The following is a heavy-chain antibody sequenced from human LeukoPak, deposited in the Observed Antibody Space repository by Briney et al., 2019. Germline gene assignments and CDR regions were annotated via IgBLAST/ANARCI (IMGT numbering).Heavy chain of an antibody. Sequence: SETLSLTCTVSGGSISSYYWSGIRQPAGKGLEWIGRIYTSGSTNYNPSLKSRVTMSVDTSKNQFSLKLSSVTAADTAVYYCARDHYYDSSNWFDPWGQGTLVTVSS. CDR1: GGSISSYY. CDR2: IYTSGST. CDR3: ARDHYYDSSNWFDP. J-gene: IGHJ5*02. D-gene: IGHD3-22*01. V-gene: IGHV4-4*07.